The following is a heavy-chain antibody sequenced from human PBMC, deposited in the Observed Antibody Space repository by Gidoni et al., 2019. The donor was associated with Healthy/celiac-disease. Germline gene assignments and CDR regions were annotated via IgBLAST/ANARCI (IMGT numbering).Heavy chain of an antibody. CDR3: ARGSLGYYGSGSPDYYYYGMDV. CDR2: INPNSGGT. CDR1: GYTFTGYY. J-gene: IGHJ6*02. Sequence: QVQLVQSGAEVKKPGASVKVSCQASGYTFTGYYLHWVRQAPGQGLEWMGVINPNSGGTNYAQKFQGRVTIPRDTSISTAYMELSRLRSDDTAVYYCARGSLGYYGSGSPDYYYYGMDVWGQGTTVTVSS. V-gene: IGHV1-2*02. D-gene: IGHD3-10*01.